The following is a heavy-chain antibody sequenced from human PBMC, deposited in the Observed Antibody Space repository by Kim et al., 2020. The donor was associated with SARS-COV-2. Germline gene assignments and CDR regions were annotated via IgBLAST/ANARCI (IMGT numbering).Heavy chain of an antibody. CDR2: ITKSSTTI. CDR1: GFTFSAYY. CDR3: VRDRMGGAFDM. J-gene: IGHJ3*02. Sequence: GGSLRLSCATSGFTFSAYYMNWVRHAPGKWLECLSFITKSSTTIYYADSVEGRFTISRDNAKNSLFLQMNSLRDEDTALYYCVRDRMGGAFDMWGQGTMVTVSS. D-gene: IGHD3-16*01. V-gene: IGHV3-48*02.